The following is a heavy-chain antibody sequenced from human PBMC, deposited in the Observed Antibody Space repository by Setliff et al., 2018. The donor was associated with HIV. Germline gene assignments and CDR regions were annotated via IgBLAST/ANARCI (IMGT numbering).Heavy chain of an antibody. V-gene: IGHV4-4*07. J-gene: IGHJ3*02. CDR2: IYASGRT. D-gene: IGHD3-3*01. CDR3: ARRESYYDFWGGYYTHGAFKI. Sequence: PSETLSLTCTVSGGSISSYYWSWIRQPAGKGLEWIGRIYASGRTNYNPSLKSRVTLSVDTSKNQFSLKVTSVTAADTAVYYCARRESYYDFWGGYYTHGAFKIWGLGTMVTVSS. CDR1: GGSISSYY.